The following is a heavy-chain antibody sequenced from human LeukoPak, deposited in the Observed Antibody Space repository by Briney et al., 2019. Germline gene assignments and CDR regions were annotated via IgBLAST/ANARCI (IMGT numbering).Heavy chain of an antibody. D-gene: IGHD5-18*01. J-gene: IGHJ4*02. Sequence: GGSLRLSCAASGFTFSSYAMHWVRQAPGKGLEWVAVISYDGSNKYYADSVKGRFTISRDNAKNSLYLRMNSLRAEDTAVYYCARLDTAMVMDYWGQGTLVTVSS. CDR1: GFTFSSYA. CDR3: ARLDTAMVMDY. CDR2: ISYDGSNK. V-gene: IGHV3-30-3*01.